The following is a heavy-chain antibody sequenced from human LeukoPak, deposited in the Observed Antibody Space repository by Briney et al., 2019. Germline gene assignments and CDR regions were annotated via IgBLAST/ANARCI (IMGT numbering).Heavy chain of an antibody. CDR3: ARSYKGTYYYYYMDV. Sequence: SETLSLTCAVYGGSFSGYYWSWIRQPPGKGLEWIGEINHSGSTNYNLSLKSRVTISVDTSKNQFSLKLSSVTAADTAVYYCARSYKGTYYYYYMDVWGKGTTVTVSS. D-gene: IGHD3-10*01. CDR2: INHSGST. V-gene: IGHV4-34*01. J-gene: IGHJ6*03. CDR1: GGSFSGYY.